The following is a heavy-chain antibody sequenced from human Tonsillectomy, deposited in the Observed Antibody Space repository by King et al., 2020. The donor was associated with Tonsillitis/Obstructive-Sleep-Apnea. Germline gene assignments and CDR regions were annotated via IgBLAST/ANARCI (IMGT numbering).Heavy chain of an antibody. CDR2: INSDGSGT. J-gene: IGHJ6*03. Sequence: VQLVESGGGLVQPGGSLRLSCAASGFTFSSYWMHWVRQAPGKGLVWVSRINSDGSGTSYADSVKGRFTISRDNAKHTLYLQMNSLGAADTAVYYWTRDLGGGSGGGNYYYYMDVWGKGTTVTVSS. D-gene: IGHD3-16*01. CDR1: GFTFSSYW. V-gene: IGHV3-74*01. CDR3: TRDLGGGSGGGNYYYYMDV.